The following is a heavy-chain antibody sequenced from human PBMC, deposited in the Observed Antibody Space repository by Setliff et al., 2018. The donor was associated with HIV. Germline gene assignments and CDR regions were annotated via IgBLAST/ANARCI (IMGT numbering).Heavy chain of an antibody. J-gene: IGHJ5*02. D-gene: IGHD3-10*01. Sequence: GASVKVSCKASGYTFTSYDINWVRQATGQGLEWMGWMNPKSGNTKYSQKFQGRVTITRDTSASTAYMELSSLRSEDTAVYYCARRGGSSGSYYYGSGSYWYNWFDPWGQGTLVTVSS. CDR3: ARRGGSSGSYYYGSGSYWYNWFDP. CDR1: GYTFTSYD. CDR2: MNPKSGNT. V-gene: IGHV1-8*01.